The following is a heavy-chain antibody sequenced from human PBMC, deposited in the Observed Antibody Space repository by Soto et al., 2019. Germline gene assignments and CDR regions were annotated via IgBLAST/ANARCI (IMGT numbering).Heavy chain of an antibody. CDR2: MNPNSGNT. J-gene: IGHJ5*02. Sequence: QVQLVQSGAEVKKPGASVKVSCKASGYTFTSYDINWVRQATGQGLEWMGWMNPNSGNTGYAQKFQGRVTMTRNTSISTAYMELSSLRSEDTAVYYCARGRKSYSPTSHSRNWFDPWGQGTLVTVSS. D-gene: IGHD1-26*01. V-gene: IGHV1-8*01. CDR1: GYTFTSYD. CDR3: ARGRKSYSPTSHSRNWFDP.